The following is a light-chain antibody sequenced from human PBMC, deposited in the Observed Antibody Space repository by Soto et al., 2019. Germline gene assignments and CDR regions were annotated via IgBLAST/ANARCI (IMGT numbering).Light chain of an antibody. CDR2: DVS. Sequence: QSVLTQPASVSGSPGQSITISCTGTSSDVGSYNYVSWYQQHPGKAPKLMIYDVSNRPSGVSDRFSGSKSGNTASLTISGLQAEDEADYYCTSYITAVTSVFGTGTKLTVL. CDR1: SSDVGSYNY. V-gene: IGLV2-14*03. CDR3: TSYITAVTSV. J-gene: IGLJ1*01.